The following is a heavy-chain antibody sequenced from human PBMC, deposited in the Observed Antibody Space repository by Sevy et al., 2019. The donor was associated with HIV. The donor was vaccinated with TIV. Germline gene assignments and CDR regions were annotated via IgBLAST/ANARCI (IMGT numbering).Heavy chain of an antibody. Sequence: GGSLRLSCAASGFTFISYGMHWVRQAPGKGLEWVAFIRYDGSNKYYADSVKGRFTISRDNSKNTLYLQMNSLRAEDTAVYYCAKDWGAYYYGSRYDYWGQGTLVTVSS. J-gene: IGHJ4*02. CDR3: AKDWGAYYYGSRYDY. CDR2: IRYDGSNK. CDR1: GFTFISYG. D-gene: IGHD3-10*01. V-gene: IGHV3-30*02.